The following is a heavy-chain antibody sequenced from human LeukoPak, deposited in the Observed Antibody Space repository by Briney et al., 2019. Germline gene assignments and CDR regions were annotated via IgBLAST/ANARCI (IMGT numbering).Heavy chain of an antibody. V-gene: IGHV3-30*18. J-gene: IGHJ4*02. CDR2: ISYDGSNK. CDR3: AKDRRHGLYYYDSSGYYGGDY. D-gene: IGHD3-22*01. CDR1: GFTFSSYG. Sequence: GRSLRLSCAASGFTFSSYGMHWVRQAPGKGLEWVAVISYDGSNKYYADSVKGRFTISRDNSKNTLYLQMNSLRAEDTAVYYCAKDRRHGLYYYDSSGYYGGDYWGQGTLVTVSS.